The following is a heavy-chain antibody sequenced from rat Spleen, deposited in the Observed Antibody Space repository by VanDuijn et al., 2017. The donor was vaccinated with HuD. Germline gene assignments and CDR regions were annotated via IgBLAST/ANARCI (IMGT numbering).Heavy chain of an antibody. CDR3: ATHSNNYGRGWFAY. V-gene: IGHV5S10*01. D-gene: IGHD1-11*01. J-gene: IGHJ3*01. CDR1: GFTFSDCN. Sequence: EVQLVESGGGLVQPGRSLKLSCAASGFTFSDCNMAWVRQAPKKGLEWVVTIIYDGSRTYYGSSVKGRFTISRDNAKSTLYLQMDSLRSEDTATYYCATHSNNYGRGWFAYWGQGTLVTVSS. CDR2: IIYDGSRT.